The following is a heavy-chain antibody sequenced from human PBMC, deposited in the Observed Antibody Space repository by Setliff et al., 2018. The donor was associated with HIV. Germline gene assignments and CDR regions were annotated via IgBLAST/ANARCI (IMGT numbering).Heavy chain of an antibody. CDR2: TYDVGVT. CDR1: GGSLRTFH. D-gene: IGHD3-10*01. Sequence: PSETLSLTCTVSGGSLRTFHWTWLRQAPGKGLEWLGHTYDVGVTNYNPSLKNRVTISLDASQTRCSLTLASVTATDTAVYFCAKRRGSGTLYDAFDPWGQGILVTVPQ. J-gene: IGHJ5*02. CDR3: AKRRGSGTLYDAFDP. V-gene: IGHV4-59*08.